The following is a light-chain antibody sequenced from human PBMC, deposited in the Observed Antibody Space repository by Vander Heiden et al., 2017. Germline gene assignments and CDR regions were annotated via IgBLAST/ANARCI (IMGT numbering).Light chain of an antibody. CDR3: QQYDNWPLT. Sequence: EIVMTQSPATLSVSPGERVTLSCRASQSISSHLAWYQQKPGQAPRLLIYGAFISASGIPTSFSGDGSGTDFTLTINTLQSEDFSVYYCQQYDNWPLTFGGGTKVEIK. V-gene: IGKV3-15*01. J-gene: IGKJ4*01. CDR1: QSISSH. CDR2: GAF.